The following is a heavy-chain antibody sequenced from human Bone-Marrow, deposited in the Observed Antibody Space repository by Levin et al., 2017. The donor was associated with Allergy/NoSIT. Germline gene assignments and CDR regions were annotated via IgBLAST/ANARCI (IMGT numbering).Heavy chain of an antibody. J-gene: IGHJ5*02. CDR3: AKDQTVTRGSWFDP. Sequence: PGESLKISCAASGFTFSSYAMSWVRQAPGKGLEWVSAISGSGGSTYYADSVKGRFTISRDNSKNTLYLQMNSLRAEDTAVYYCAKDQTVTRGSWFDPWGQGTLVTVSS. CDR2: ISGSGGST. D-gene: IGHD4-17*01. V-gene: IGHV3-23*01. CDR1: GFTFSSYA.